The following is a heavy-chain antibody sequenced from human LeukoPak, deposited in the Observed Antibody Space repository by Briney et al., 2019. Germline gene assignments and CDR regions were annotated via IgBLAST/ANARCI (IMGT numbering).Heavy chain of an antibody. Sequence: GGSLRLSCAASGFTFSSYELNWVRQAPGKGLEWVSYISSSGSTIYYADSVKGRFTISRDNAKNSLYLQMNSLRAEDTAVYYCARDDSVAGTGFDYWGQGTLVTVSS. D-gene: IGHD6-19*01. CDR1: GFTFSSYE. CDR2: ISSSGSTI. V-gene: IGHV3-48*03. J-gene: IGHJ4*02. CDR3: ARDDSVAGTGFDY.